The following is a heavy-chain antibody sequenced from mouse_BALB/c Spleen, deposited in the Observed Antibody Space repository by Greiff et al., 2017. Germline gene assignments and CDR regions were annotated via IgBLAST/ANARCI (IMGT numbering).Heavy chain of an antibody. CDR3: ARGGGYDAGPGAMDY. J-gene: IGHJ4*01. Sequence: QVQLQQSGPELVKPGASVRISCKASGYTFTSYYIHWVKQRPGQGLEWIGWIYPGNVNTKYNEKFKGKATLTADKSSSTAYMQLSSLTSEDSAVYFCARGGGYDAGPGAMDYWGQGTSVTVSS. V-gene: IGHV1S56*01. CDR1: GYTFTSYY. CDR2: IYPGNVNT. D-gene: IGHD2-2*01.